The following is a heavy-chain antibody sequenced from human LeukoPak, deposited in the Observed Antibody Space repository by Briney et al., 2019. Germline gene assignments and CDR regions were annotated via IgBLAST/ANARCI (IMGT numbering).Heavy chain of an antibody. Sequence: ASVKVSCKASGGTSNSHAISWVRQAPGQGLEWMGRIIPNLGTTNRAQNFQDRVTLTADKSTNTAYMELTSLTSDDTAVYYCSTANDGGGYQWGDFFDFWGQGTLVTVSS. CDR3: STANDGGGYQWGDFFDF. CDR2: IIPNLGTT. D-gene: IGHD3-22*01. J-gene: IGHJ4*02. CDR1: GGTSNSHA. V-gene: IGHV1-69*04.